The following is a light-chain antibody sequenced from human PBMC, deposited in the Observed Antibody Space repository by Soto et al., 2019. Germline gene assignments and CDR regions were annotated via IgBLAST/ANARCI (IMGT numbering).Light chain of an antibody. CDR2: DTS. J-gene: IGKJ5*01. CDR3: QQRYSWPPIT. Sequence: EVVLTQSPATLSLSPGDRATLSCRASQSVRSYLAWYQQKPGQAPRLLIYDTSNRATGIPARFSGSGSGTDFTLTISSLEPEDFAVYYCQQRYSWPPITFGQGTRLDIK. V-gene: IGKV3-11*01. CDR1: QSVRSY.